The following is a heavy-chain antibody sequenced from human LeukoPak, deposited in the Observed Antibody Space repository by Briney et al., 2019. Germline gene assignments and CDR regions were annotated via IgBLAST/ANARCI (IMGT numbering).Heavy chain of an antibody. J-gene: IGHJ5*02. CDR2: ISGSGGST. CDR3: ARWVGVTSGRWFDP. CDR1: GFTFSSYA. Sequence: HPGGSLRLSCAASGFTFSSYAMSWVRQAPGKGLEWVSAISGSGGSTYYADSVKGRFTISRDNSKNTLYLQMNSLRAEDTAVYYCARWVGVTSGRWFDPWGQGTLVTVSS. V-gene: IGHV3-23*01. D-gene: IGHD3-10*01.